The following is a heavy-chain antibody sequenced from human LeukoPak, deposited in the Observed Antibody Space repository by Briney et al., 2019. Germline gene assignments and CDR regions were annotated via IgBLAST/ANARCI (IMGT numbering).Heavy chain of an antibody. J-gene: IGHJ3*02. V-gene: IGHV6-1*01. Sequence: SQTLSLTCAISGDSVSSNRATWNWIRQSPSRGLEWLGRTYYMSKWYNDYAVSVKSRISINPDTSKNQFSLQLNSVTPEDTAVYFCARDQSWTTGFDIWGQGTMVTVSS. CDR2: TYYMSKWYN. CDR3: ARDQSWTTGFDI. D-gene: IGHD2-8*02. CDR1: GDSVSSNRAT.